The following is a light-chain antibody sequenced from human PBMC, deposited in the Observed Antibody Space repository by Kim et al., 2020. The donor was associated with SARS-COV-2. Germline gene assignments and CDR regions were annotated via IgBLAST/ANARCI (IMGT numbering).Light chain of an antibody. CDR2: QDR. V-gene: IGLV3-1*01. Sequence: SYELTQPPSLSVSPGQATNITCSGAKMGDKYAWWYQQKPGQSPLLVIYQDRKRPSVIPERFSGSNSGNTATLTISGTQPLDEADYYCQSWDSSTAVFGGG. CDR3: QSWDSSTAV. CDR1: KMGDKY. J-gene: IGLJ3*02.